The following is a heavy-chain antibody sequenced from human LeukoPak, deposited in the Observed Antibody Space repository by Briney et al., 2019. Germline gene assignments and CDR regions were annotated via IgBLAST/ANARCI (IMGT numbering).Heavy chain of an antibody. CDR1: GGSFSGYY. V-gene: IGHV4-59*01. D-gene: IGHD3-22*01. CDR2: IYYSGST. CDR3: ARHYYDSSGYYHFDY. Sequence: PSETLSLTCAVYGGSFSGYYWSWIRQPPGKGLEWIGYIYYSGSTNYNPSLKSRVTISVDTSKNQFSPKLSSVTAADTAVYYCARHYYDSSGYYHFDYWGQGTLVTVSS. J-gene: IGHJ4*02.